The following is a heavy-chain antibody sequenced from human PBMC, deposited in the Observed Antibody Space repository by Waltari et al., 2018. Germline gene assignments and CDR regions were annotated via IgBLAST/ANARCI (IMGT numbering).Heavy chain of an antibody. CDR3: ARQDIVVVVAATENAFDI. Sequence: QVQLVQSGAEVKKPGSSVKVSCKASGGTFSSSAISWVRQAPGPGLEWMGRIIPIFGTANYAQKFQGRVTITTDESTSTAYMELSSLRSEDTAVYYCARQDIVVVVAATENAFDIWGQGTMVTVSS. CDR2: IIPIFGTA. J-gene: IGHJ3*02. V-gene: IGHV1-69*05. D-gene: IGHD2-15*01. CDR1: GGTFSSSA.